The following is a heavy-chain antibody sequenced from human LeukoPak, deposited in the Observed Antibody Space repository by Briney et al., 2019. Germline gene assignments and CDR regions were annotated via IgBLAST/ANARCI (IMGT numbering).Heavy chain of an antibody. CDR1: GGSISSSFCY. J-gene: IGHJ3*02. Sequence: PSETLSLTCTVSGGSISSSFCYWGWIRQPPGKGLEWIGSIYSSGSTYYNPSLKSRVTISVDTSKNQFSLKLSSVTAADTAVYYCARELPYDYVWGSYRAGVAFDIWGQGTMVTVSS. D-gene: IGHD3-16*02. V-gene: IGHV4-39*07. CDR2: IYSSGST. CDR3: ARELPYDYVWGSYRAGVAFDI.